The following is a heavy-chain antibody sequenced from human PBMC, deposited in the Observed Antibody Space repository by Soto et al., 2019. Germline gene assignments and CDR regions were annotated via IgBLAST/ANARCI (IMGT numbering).Heavy chain of an antibody. Sequence: GESLKISCEGSGYSFTSYWFGWVRQMPGKGLEWMGIIYPGDSDTRYSPSFQGQVTISADKSISTAYLQWSSLKASDTAMYYCARHTDYGDYVGAFDIWGQGTMVTVSS. CDR3: ARHTDYGDYVGAFDI. CDR2: IYPGDSDT. D-gene: IGHD4-17*01. V-gene: IGHV5-51*01. CDR1: GYSFTSYW. J-gene: IGHJ3*02.